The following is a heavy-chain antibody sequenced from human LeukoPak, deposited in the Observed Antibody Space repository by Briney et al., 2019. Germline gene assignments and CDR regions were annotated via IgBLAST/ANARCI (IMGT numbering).Heavy chain of an antibody. D-gene: IGHD2-2*03. CDR2: MYHSGST. CDR3: ARDGYLAVDY. V-gene: IGHV4-38-2*02. CDR1: GYSINSAYY. J-gene: IGHJ4*02. Sequence: SETLSLTCTVSGYSINSAYYWGWIRQPPGKGLEWIGSMYHSGSTYYNPSLQSRVAISVDTSKNQFSLKLTSVTAADTAVYYCARDGYLAVDYWGQGTLVTVSS.